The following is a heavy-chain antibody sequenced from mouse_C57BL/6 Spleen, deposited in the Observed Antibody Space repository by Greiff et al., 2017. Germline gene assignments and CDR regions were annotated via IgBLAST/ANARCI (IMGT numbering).Heavy chain of an antibody. Sequence: EVKFVESGGGLVQPGGSLSLSCAASGFTFTDYYMSWVRQPPGTALAWLGFIRYKANGYTTEYNASVKGRFTISRDNSQSILYLQMNALRAEDSATYYCAISDDYVFDYWGQGTTLTVSS. D-gene: IGHD2-4*01. CDR2: IRYKANGYTT. J-gene: IGHJ2*01. CDR3: AISDDYVFDY. CDR1: GFTFTDYY. V-gene: IGHV7-3*01.